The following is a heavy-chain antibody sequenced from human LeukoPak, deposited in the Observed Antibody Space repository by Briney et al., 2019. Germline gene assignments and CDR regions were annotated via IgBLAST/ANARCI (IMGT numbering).Heavy chain of an antibody. Sequence: SETLSLTCAVYGRSFSGYYWSWIRQPPGKGLEWIGEINHSGSTNYNPSLKSRVTISVDTSKNQFSLKLSSVTAANTAVYYCARLVATTDYFDYWGQGTLVTVSS. CDR2: INHSGST. J-gene: IGHJ4*02. V-gene: IGHV4-34*01. CDR3: ARLVATTDYFDY. CDR1: GRSFSGYY. D-gene: IGHD5-12*01.